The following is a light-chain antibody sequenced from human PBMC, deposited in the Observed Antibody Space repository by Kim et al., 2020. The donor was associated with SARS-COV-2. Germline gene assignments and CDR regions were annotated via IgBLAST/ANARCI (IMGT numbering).Light chain of an antibody. CDR3: QQYNNWTT. J-gene: IGKJ4*01. V-gene: IGKV3-15*01. CDR1: QSVSSN. Sequence: EIVMTQSPATLSVSPGERATLSCRASQSVSSNLAWYQQKPGQAPRLLIYGASTRATGIPARFSGSGSGTEFTLTISSLQSEDFAVYYCQQYNNWTTFGGGTTVDIK. CDR2: GAS.